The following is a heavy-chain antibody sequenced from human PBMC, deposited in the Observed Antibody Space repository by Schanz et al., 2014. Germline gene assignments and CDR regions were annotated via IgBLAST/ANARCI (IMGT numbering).Heavy chain of an antibody. J-gene: IGHJ3*02. CDR3: ARDMLRRYGALEI. Sequence: QVHLVESGGGLVKPGGSLRLSCAASGFTFSDYYMTWIRQAPGKGLEWVSYINGGGETTYYADSVRGRFTISRDNAKNSLFLQMNSLRADDTAVYYCARDMLRRYGALEIWGRGTMVTVSS. V-gene: IGHV3-11*04. CDR2: INGGGETT. D-gene: IGHD2-8*01. CDR1: GFTFSDYY.